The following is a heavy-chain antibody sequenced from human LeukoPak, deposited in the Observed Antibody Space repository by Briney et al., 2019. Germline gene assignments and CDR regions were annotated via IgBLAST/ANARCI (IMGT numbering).Heavy chain of an antibody. CDR3: ASINWSRSYFDY. Sequence: SETLPLTCAVSGYSISNGYYWGWIRQPPGKGLEWIVSIFYSGSAYYNPSLKSRVTISLDTSKNQFSLKLRSVTATDTAVYYCASINWSRSYFDYWGQGTLVTVSS. CDR2: IFYSGSA. CDR1: GYSISNGYY. D-gene: IGHD1-1*01. J-gene: IGHJ4*02. V-gene: IGHV4-38-2*01.